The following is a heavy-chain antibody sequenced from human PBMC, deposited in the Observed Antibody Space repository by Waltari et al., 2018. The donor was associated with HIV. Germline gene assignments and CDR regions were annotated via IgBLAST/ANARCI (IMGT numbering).Heavy chain of an antibody. CDR2: SYYSGST. CDR1: HGSIRSYY. D-gene: IGHD6-19*01. Sequence: QVQLQESGPGLVKPSETLSLICTVSHGSIRSYYWSWIRQPPGKGLECIGHSYYSGSTNPNPSLKRRVTISGDTSKNQFSLRLTSVTAADTAVYYCVRGRQYISSSYFDPWGQGTLVTVSS. CDR3: VRGRQYISSSYFDP. V-gene: IGHV4-59*01. J-gene: IGHJ5*02.